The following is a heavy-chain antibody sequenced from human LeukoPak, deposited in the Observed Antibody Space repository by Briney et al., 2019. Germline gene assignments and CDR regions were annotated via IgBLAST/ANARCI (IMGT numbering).Heavy chain of an antibody. V-gene: IGHV7-4-1*02. CDR1: GYTFTGYY. D-gene: IGHD3-3*01. Sequence: GASVKVSCKASGYTFTGYYMHWVRQAPGQGLEWMGWINTNTGNPTYAQGFTGRFVFSLDTSVSTAYLQISSLKAEDTAVYYCARDKILEGMDVWGKGTTVTVSS. J-gene: IGHJ6*03. CDR3: ARDKILEGMDV. CDR2: INTNTGNP.